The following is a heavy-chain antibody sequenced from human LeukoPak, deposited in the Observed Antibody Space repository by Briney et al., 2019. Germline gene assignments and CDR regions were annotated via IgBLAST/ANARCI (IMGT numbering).Heavy chain of an antibody. Sequence: GGSLRLSCAASGFTFDDYAMHWVRQAPGKGLEWVSGISWNSGVIAYADSVKGRFTISRDNAKNSLYLQMSSLRAEDTALYYCARDRGVVASQGWFDPWGQGALVTVSS. CDR3: ARDRGVVASQGWFDP. V-gene: IGHV3-9*01. CDR1: GFTFDDYA. D-gene: IGHD2-15*01. CDR2: ISWNSGVI. J-gene: IGHJ5*02.